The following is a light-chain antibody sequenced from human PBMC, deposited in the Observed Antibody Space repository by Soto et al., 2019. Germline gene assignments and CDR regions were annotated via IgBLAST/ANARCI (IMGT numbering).Light chain of an antibody. Sequence: EIVLTQSPGTLSLSPGERATLSCRASQSVSSTNLAWYQHRPGQAPRLLIYGASSSATGIPDRFSGSGSGTAFTLTINRLEPEDFAVYYCQQYGSFPRTFGQGTKLEIK. CDR3: QQYGSFPRT. V-gene: IGKV3-20*01. J-gene: IGKJ2*01. CDR2: GAS. CDR1: QSVSSTN.